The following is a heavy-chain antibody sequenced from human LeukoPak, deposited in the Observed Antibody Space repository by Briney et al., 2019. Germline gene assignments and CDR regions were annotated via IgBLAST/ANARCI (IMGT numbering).Heavy chain of an antibody. Sequence: GGSLRLSSAASGFTVSSNYMSWVRQAPGKGLEWVSVIYSGGSTYYADSVKGRFTISRDNSKNTLYLQMNSLRAEDTAVYYCAREASSLRGVLIPNYFDSWGQGTLVTVSS. D-gene: IGHD3-10*01. CDR2: IYSGGST. J-gene: IGHJ4*02. CDR3: AREASSLRGVLIPNYFDS. CDR1: GFTVSSNY. V-gene: IGHV3-66*01.